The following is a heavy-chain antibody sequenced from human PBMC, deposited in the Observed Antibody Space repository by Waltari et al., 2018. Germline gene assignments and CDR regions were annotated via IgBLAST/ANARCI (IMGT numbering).Heavy chain of an antibody. Sequence: QVQLQESGPGLVKPSETLSLTCTVSGGSISSYYWSWIRQPAGEGLGWIGRINTSWNTKFNPSLESRVTVSVDTSKNQFSLKLSSVTAADTAVYYCARSYSGYDYDSWGQGTLVTVSS. CDR3: ARSYSGYDYDS. CDR2: INTSWNT. D-gene: IGHD5-12*01. J-gene: IGHJ4*02. V-gene: IGHV4-4*07. CDR1: GGSISSYY.